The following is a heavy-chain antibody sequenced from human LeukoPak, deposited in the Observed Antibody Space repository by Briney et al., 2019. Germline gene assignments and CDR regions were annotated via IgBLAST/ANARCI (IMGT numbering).Heavy chain of an antibody. J-gene: IGHJ4*02. CDR1: GYTFTGYY. V-gene: IGHV1-2*02. D-gene: IGHD2-2*02. Sequence: ASVKVSCKASGYTFTGYYMRWVRQAPGQGLEWMGWINPNSGGTNYAQKFQGRVTMTRDTSISTAYMELSRLRSDDTAVYYCASLNYRYCSSTSCYRGYWGQGTLVTVSP. CDR2: INPNSGGT. CDR3: ASLNYRYCSSTSCYRGY.